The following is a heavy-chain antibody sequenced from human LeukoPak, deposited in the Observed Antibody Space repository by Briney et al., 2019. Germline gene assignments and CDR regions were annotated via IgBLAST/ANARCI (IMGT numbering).Heavy chain of an antibody. CDR3: ARGYFDSRGYSSPFDY. Sequence: PSETLSLTCTVYGASITNYYWGWTRQPPGKALEWVGSVHFSGSTYYNPSLKSRVLISLDTSKNQVSLRVNSVTAADMAVYYCARGYFDSRGYSSPFDYWGQGTLVPVSS. J-gene: IGHJ4*02. D-gene: IGHD3-22*01. CDR2: VHFSGST. CDR1: GASITNYY. V-gene: IGHV4-59*08.